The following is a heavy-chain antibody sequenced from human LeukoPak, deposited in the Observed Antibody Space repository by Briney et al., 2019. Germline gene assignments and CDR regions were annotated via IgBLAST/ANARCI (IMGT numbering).Heavy chain of an antibody. V-gene: IGHV1-46*01. CDR2: IDPSGDTT. D-gene: IGHD2/OR15-2a*01. J-gene: IGHJ4*02. CDR3: ARVHGPRSLSGEYHRPSFDQYFDY. Sequence: ASVKVSCKASGFTFTTYFMHWVRQAPGQGLEWMGKIDPSGDTTTYAQKFQGRVTMTRDTSTSTVYMELSSLRSEDTAVYYCARVHGPRSLSGEYHRPSFDQYFDYWGQGTLVTVSS. CDR1: GFTFTTYF.